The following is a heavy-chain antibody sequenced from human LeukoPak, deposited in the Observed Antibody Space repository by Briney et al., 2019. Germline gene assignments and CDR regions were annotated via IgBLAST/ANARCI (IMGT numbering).Heavy chain of an antibody. CDR2: IIPIFGTA. V-gene: IGHV1-69*13. CDR1: GYTFTSYG. D-gene: IGHD1-26*01. J-gene: IGHJ4*02. Sequence: SVKVSCKASGYTFTSYGISWVRQAPGQGLEWMGGIIPIFGTANYAQKFQGRVTITADESTSTAYMELSSLRSEDTAVYYCARYRGTWEDAGVFDYWGQGTLVTVSS. CDR3: ARYRGTWEDAGVFDY.